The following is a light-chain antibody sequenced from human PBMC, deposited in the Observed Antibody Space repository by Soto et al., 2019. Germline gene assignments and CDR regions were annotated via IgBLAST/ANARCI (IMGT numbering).Light chain of an antibody. J-gene: IGLJ2*01. V-gene: IGLV4-69*01. CDR3: QTWGSGIHVV. Sequence: QSVLTQSPSASASLGASVKLTCTLSSGHSSYAIAWHQQQPEKGPRYLMKLNSDGSHSKGDGIPDRFSGSSSGAERYLTISSHQSEDEADYYCQTWGSGIHVVFGGGTQLTVL. CDR1: SGHSSYA. CDR2: LNSDGSH.